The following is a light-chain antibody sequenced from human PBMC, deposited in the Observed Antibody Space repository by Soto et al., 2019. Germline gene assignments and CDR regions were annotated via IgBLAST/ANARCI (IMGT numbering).Light chain of an antibody. Sequence: EIVLTQSPATLSLSPGERATLSCRASQSVSRYLAWYQQKPGQAPRLLIYGASNRATGIPARFSGSGSGTDFTLTISSLEPEDFAVYYCQQHSDWLAFGGGTKVEI. CDR3: QQHSDWLA. CDR1: QSVSRY. J-gene: IGKJ4*01. CDR2: GAS. V-gene: IGKV3-11*01.